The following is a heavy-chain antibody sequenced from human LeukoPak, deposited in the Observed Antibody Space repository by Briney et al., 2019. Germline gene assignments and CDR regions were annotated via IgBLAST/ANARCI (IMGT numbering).Heavy chain of an antibody. CDR2: IRSKAYGGTT. CDR3: TRVFPAYYDFWSGYADYGMDV. CDR1: GFTFSSYS. D-gene: IGHD3-3*01. Sequence: PGGSLRLSCAASGFTFSSYSMNWVRQAPGKGLEWVGFIRSKAYGGTTEYAASVKGRFTISRDDSKSTAYLQMNSLKTEDTAVYYCTRVFPAYYDFWSGYADYGMDVWGQGTTVTVSS. J-gene: IGHJ6*02. V-gene: IGHV3-49*04.